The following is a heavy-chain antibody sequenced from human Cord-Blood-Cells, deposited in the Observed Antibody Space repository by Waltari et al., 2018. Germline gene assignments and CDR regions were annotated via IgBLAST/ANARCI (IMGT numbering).Heavy chain of an antibody. V-gene: IGHV1-69*06. CDR1: GGTFSSYA. J-gene: IGHJ3*02. CDR3: AREGGYCTNGVCYTGAAFDI. CDR2: IIPIFGTA. D-gene: IGHD2-8*01. Sequence: QVQLVQSGAEVKKPGSSVKVSCQASGGTFSSYAISWVRQAPGQGLEWMGGIIPIFGTANYAQKFQVRVTITADKSTSTAYMELSSLRSEDTAVYYCAREGGYCTNGVCYTGAAFDIWGQGTMVTVSS.